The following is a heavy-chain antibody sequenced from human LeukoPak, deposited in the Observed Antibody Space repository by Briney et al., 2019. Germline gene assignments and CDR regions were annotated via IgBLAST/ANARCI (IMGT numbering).Heavy chain of an antibody. V-gene: IGHV4-59*08. J-gene: IGHJ6*02. CDR2: IYYSGST. D-gene: IGHD1-26*01. CDR3: SVPSENDYYFYGLDA. CDR1: GGSISRCG. Sequence: SETLSLTCTVSGGSISRCGKSWSWQPPGKGLEWMGFIYYSGSTNYNPSLKSRVTISVYTSKNKFPLTLSSVTAAAAAVYYSSVPSENDYYFYGLDAWGQGTTVTVSS.